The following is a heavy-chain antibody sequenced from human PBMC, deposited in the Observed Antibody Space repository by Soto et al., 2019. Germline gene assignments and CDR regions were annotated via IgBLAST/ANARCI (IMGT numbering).Heavy chain of an antibody. CDR1: GVTFSSYA. D-gene: IGHD3-3*01. Sequence: EVQLLESGGGLVQPGGSLRLSCAASGVTFSSYAMSWVRQAPGKGLEWVSAISGSGGSTYYADSVKGRFTISRDNSKNTLYLQMNSLRAEDTAVYYCAKARAQYYDFWSGYPVDYWGQGTLVTVSS. V-gene: IGHV3-23*01. J-gene: IGHJ4*02. CDR3: AKARAQYYDFWSGYPVDY. CDR2: ISGSGGST.